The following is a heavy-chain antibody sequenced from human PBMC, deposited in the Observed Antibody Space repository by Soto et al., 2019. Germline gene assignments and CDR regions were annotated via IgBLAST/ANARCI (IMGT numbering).Heavy chain of an antibody. V-gene: IGHV4-61*01. CDR3: SRVRRSTSVSTYYYYYGMDV. CDR2: IYYSGST. D-gene: IGHD4-17*01. CDR1: GGSVSSGSYY. J-gene: IGHJ6*02. Sequence: SETLSLTCTVSGGSVSSGSYYWSWIRQPPGKGLEWIGYIYYSGSTNYNPSLKSRVTISVDTSKNQFSLKLSSVTAADTAVYYCSRVRRSTSVSTYYYYYGMDVWGQGTTVTVSS.